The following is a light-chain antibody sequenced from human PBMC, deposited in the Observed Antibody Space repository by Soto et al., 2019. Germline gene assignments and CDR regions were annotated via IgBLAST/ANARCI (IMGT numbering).Light chain of an antibody. CDR3: MQGTHWPRT. Sequence: AVLTQSPVSLPVTLGQPASISCRSSQSLVHSDGNTYLNWFLQRPGQSPRRLFYRVSNRDSGVPDKISGSGSGTYFTLEISRVEAEDIGVYFCMQGTHWPRTFGQGTKVDIK. CDR1: QSLVHSDGNTY. CDR2: RVS. V-gene: IGKV2-30*02. J-gene: IGKJ1*01.